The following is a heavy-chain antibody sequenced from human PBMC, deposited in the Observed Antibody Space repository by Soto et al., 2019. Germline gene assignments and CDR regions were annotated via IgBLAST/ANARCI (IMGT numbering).Heavy chain of an antibody. D-gene: IGHD3-10*01. Sequence: EVQLLESGGGLVQPGGSLRLSCAASGFTFSSYAMSWVRQAPGKGLEWVSAISGSGGSTYYADSVKGRFTISRDNSKNTLYLQMNSLRAEDTAVYYCAKYSPRFGELFGKKEDGMDVWGQGTTVTVSS. V-gene: IGHV3-23*01. J-gene: IGHJ6*02. CDR1: GFTFSSYA. CDR2: ISGSGGST. CDR3: AKYSPRFGELFGKKEDGMDV.